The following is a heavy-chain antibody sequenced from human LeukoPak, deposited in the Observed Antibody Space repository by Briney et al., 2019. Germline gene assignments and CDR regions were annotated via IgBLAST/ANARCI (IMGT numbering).Heavy chain of an antibody. V-gene: IGHV4-39*07. J-gene: IGHJ3*02. CDR1: GGSISSSSYY. CDR3: ARDFDIVATSDAFDI. Sequence: SETLSLTCTVSGGSISSSSYYWGWIRQPPGKGLEWIGSIYYSGSTYYNPSLKSRVTISVDTSKNQLSLKLSSVTAADTAVYYCARDFDIVATSDAFDIWGQGTMVTVSS. D-gene: IGHD5-12*01. CDR2: IYYSGST.